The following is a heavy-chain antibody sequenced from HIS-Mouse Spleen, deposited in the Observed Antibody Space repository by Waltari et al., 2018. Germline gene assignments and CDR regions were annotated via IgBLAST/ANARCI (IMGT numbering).Heavy chain of an antibody. J-gene: IGHJ2*01. CDR2: IYYSGST. Sequence: QLQLQESGPGLVKPSETLSLTCTLSGGSICCTIYSWGWIRPPPRKGLEWIGSIYYSGSTYYNPSLKSGVTISVDTSKNQFSLKLSSVTAADTAVYYCAREIPYSSSWYDWYFDLWGRGTLVTVSS. CDR3: AREIPYSSSWYDWYFDL. D-gene: IGHD6-13*01. CDR1: GGSICCTIYS. V-gene: IGHV4-39*07.